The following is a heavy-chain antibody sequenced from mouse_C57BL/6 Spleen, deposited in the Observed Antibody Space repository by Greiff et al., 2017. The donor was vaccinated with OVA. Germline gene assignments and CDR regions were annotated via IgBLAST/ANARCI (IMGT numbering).Heavy chain of an antibody. Sequence: VQLQQSGAELVRPGASVKLSCTASGFNIKDDYMHWVKQRPEQGLEWIGWIDPENGDTEYASKFQGKATITADTSSNTAYLQLSSLTSEDTAVYYCTTGQPPDAYWGQGTLVTVSA. CDR3: TTGQPPDAY. CDR2: IDPENGDT. D-gene: IGHD6-1*01. J-gene: IGHJ3*01. CDR1: GFNIKDDY. V-gene: IGHV14-4*01.